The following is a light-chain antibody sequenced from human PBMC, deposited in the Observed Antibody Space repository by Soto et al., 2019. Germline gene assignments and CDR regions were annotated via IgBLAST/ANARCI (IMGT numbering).Light chain of an antibody. CDR2: GAS. Sequence: EIVLTQSPGTLSLSPGERATLSCRASQSVSSSYLAWYQQKPGQAPRLLIYGASSSAASIPDRFSGSGSGTDSALTISSLEPEDLAVYYCQQYGSSPNTFGQGTKLEIK. V-gene: IGKV3-20*01. J-gene: IGKJ2*01. CDR3: QQYGSSPNT. CDR1: QSVSSSY.